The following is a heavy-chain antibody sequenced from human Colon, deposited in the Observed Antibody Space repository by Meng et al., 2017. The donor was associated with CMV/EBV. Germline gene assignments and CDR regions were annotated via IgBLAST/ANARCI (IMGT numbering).Heavy chain of an antibody. CDR3: AREGFSNFDY. CDR1: GLTFNGYG. J-gene: IGHJ4*02. CDR2: IGSDGSIK. V-gene: IGHV3-30*02. D-gene: IGHD4-11*01. Sequence: GESLKISCAASGLTFNGYGLHWVRQAPGKGLEWVAFIGSDGSIKRYSDSVKGRFNIPRDNSKNTLWLQMHSLRLEDTALYYCAREGFSNFDYWGQGTLVTVSS.